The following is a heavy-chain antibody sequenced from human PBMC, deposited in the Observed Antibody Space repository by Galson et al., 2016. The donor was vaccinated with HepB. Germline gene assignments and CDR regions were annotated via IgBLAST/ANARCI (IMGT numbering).Heavy chain of an antibody. V-gene: IGHV3-73*01. CDR3: LRGNTDSYYYMDV. Sequence: SLRLSCAASGFTFSGSPIHWVRQASGKGLEWVGRIRSSANNYATAYAASVEGRFTVSRDDSKNTASLEMNGLKTEDTAVEYCLRGNTDSYYYMDVWGNGTTVTVSS. CDR1: GFTFSGSP. CDR2: IRSSANNYAT. J-gene: IGHJ6*03. D-gene: IGHD3-10*01.